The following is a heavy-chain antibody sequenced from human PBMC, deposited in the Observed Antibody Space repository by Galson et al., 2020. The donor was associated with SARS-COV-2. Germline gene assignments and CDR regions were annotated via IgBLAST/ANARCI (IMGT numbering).Heavy chain of an antibody. CDR2: ICAYNGNT. D-gene: IGHD3-10*01. CDR3: AWMVRGVVIADYYYMDV. CDR1: GYTFPNYG. V-gene: IGHV1-18*04. Sequence: ASVKVSCKDSGYTFPNYGLSWVRQAPAQGLEWMGWICAYNGNTNYAQKLQGRVTMTTDTSTSTAYMGLRSLRSDDTAVYYCAWMVRGVVIADYYYMDVWGKGTTVTISS. J-gene: IGHJ6*03.